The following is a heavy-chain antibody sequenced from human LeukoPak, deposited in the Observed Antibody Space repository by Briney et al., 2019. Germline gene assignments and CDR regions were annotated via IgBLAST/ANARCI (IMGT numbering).Heavy chain of an antibody. J-gene: IGHJ4*02. CDR3: ARTQYYYDSSDYYYAFGGSDY. D-gene: IGHD3-22*01. CDR1: GFTFSSYS. V-gene: IGHV3-21*01. CDR2: ISSSSSYI. Sequence: GGSLRLSCAASGFTFSSYSMNWVRQAPGKGLEWVSSISSSSSYIYYADSVKGRFTISRDNAKNSLYLQMNSLRAEDTAVYYCARTQYYYDSSDYYYAFGGSDYWGQGTLVTVSS.